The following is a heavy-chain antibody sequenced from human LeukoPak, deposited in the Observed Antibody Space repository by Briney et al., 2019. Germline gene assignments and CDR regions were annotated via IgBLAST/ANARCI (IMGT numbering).Heavy chain of an antibody. J-gene: IGHJ4*02. CDR1: GFTFSSYS. CDR2: ISSSSSYI. D-gene: IGHD5-12*01. V-gene: IGHV3-21*04. Sequence: GGSLRLSCAASGFTFSSYSMNWVRQAPGKGLEWVSSISSSSSYIYYADSVKGRFTISRDNTKNLLYLQMNSLRAEDTAVYYCAREGGYGGVFDYWGQGTLVTVSS. CDR3: AREGGYGGVFDY.